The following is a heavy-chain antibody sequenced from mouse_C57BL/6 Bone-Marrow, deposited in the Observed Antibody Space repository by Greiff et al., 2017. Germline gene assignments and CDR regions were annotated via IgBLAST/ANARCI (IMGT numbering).Heavy chain of an antibody. CDR2: IYPSDSET. Sequence: QVQLQQPGAELVRPGSSVKLSCKASGYTFTSYWMDWVKQRPGQGLEWIGNIYPSDSETHYNQKFKDKATLTVDKSSSTAYMQLSSLTSEDSAVYYCARSNYVGYYAMDYWGQGTSVTVAS. CDR1: GYTFTSYW. J-gene: IGHJ4*01. D-gene: IGHD2-5*01. CDR3: ARSNYVGYYAMDY. V-gene: IGHV1-61*01.